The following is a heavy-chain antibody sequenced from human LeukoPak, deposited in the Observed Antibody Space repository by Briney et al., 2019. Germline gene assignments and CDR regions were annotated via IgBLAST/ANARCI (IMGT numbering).Heavy chain of an antibody. CDR3: ARTIRGLYDFWSGYYNDY. J-gene: IGHJ4*02. Sequence: PGGSLRLSCAASGFTFSSYSMNWVRQAPGKGLEWVSSISSSSSYIYYADSVKGRFTISRDNAKNSLYLQMNSPRAEDTAVYYCARTIRGLYDFWSGYYNDYWGQGTLVTVSS. V-gene: IGHV3-21*01. CDR1: GFTFSSYS. D-gene: IGHD3-3*01. CDR2: ISSSSSYI.